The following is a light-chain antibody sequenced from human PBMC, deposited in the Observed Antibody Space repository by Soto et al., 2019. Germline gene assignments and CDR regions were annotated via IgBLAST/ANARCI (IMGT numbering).Light chain of an antibody. CDR3: QQCDDSRWT. CDR1: QSVHSRY. J-gene: IGKJ1*01. CDR2: AAS. Sequence: LVLTQSPGTLSLSPGERATLSCWASQSVHSRYLSWYQQKVGQAPRLLIFAASRRATGIPDRFSGSGSGTDFTLTISRLEPEDFAVYYCQQCDDSRWTCGQGTKVDIK. V-gene: IGKV3-20*01.